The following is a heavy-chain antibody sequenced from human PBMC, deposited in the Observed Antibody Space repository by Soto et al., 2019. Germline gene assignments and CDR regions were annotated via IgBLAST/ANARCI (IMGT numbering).Heavy chain of an antibody. V-gene: IGHV3-21*06. CDR2: ITSSSAYI. CDR3: TRDIPRTSFDH. Sequence: GGSLRLSCAASGFIFRSYSMAWVRQAPGKGLEWLSYITSSSAYIYYADSVRGRFTISRDNAQNSVYLHVNNLRAEDTAVYYCTRDIPRTSFDHWGLGTLVTVSS. CDR1: GFIFRSYS. D-gene: IGHD2-21*01. J-gene: IGHJ4*02.